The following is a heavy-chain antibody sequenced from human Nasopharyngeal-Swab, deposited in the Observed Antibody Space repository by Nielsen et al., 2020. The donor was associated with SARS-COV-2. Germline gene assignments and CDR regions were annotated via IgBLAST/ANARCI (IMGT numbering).Heavy chain of an antibody. CDR1: GYTLTELS. Sequence: ASVKVSCKVSGYTLTELSMHWVRQAPGQGLEWMGIINPSGGSTTYARKFQGRVTMTRDTSTSTVYMELSSLRSEDTAVHYCARDSGYCSGGSCYPGDYWGQGTLVTVSS. J-gene: IGHJ4*02. D-gene: IGHD2-15*01. V-gene: IGHV1-46*01. CDR3: ARDSGYCSGGSCYPGDY. CDR2: INPSGGST.